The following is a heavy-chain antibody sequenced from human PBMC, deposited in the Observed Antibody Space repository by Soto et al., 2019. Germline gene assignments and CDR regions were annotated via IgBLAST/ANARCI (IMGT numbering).Heavy chain of an antibody. CDR2: IYYSGST. CDR3: ECLPYYYYYGMDV. D-gene: IGHD2-2*01. J-gene: IGHJ6*02. V-gene: IGHV4-39*01. CDR1: GGSISSSSYY. Sequence: PSETLSLTCTVSGGSISSSSYYWGWIRQPPGKGLEWIGSIYYSGSTYYNPSLKSRVTISVDTSKNQFSLKLSSVTAADTAVYYCECLPYYYYYGMDVWGQGTTVTV.